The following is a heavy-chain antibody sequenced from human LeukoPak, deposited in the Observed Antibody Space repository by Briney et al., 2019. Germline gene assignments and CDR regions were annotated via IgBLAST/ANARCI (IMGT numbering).Heavy chain of an antibody. V-gene: IGHV3-30*02. Sequence: GGSLRLSCAASGFTFSSYGMHWVRQAPGRGLEWVAFIRYDGSNKYYADSVKGRFTISRDNSKNTLYLQMNSLRAEDTAVYYCAKVKSTSPTMYYLDYWGQGTLVTVSS. J-gene: IGHJ4*02. CDR3: AKVKSTSPTMYYLDY. CDR1: GFTFSSYG. CDR2: IRYDGSNK. D-gene: IGHD2-2*01.